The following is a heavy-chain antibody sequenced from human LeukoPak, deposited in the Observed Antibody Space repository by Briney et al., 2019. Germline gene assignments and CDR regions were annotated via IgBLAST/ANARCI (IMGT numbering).Heavy chain of an antibody. Sequence: SETLSLTCAVYGGSFSGYFWSWIRQPPGKGLEWMGEINHSGSTDYNPSLQSRVTISVDTSKNHVALKLSSVTAADTAVYYCGGGWWLPKYWFDPWGQGTLVTVSS. J-gene: IGHJ5*02. CDR1: GGSFSGYF. D-gene: IGHD2-21*01. V-gene: IGHV4-34*01. CDR3: GGGWWLPKYWFDP. CDR2: INHSGST.